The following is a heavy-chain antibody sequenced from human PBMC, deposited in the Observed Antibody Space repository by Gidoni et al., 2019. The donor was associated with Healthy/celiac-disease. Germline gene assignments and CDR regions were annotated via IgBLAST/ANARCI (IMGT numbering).Heavy chain of an antibody. CDR1: GFTFSSYG. CDR3: AKDQAFAVAATYYFDY. CDR2: ISYDGSNK. J-gene: IGHJ4*02. D-gene: IGHD2-15*01. Sequence: QVQLVESGGGVVQPGRSLRLSCAASGFTFSSYGMHWVRQAPGKGLEWVAVISYDGSNKYYADSVKGRFTISRDNSKNTLYLQMNSLRAEDTAVYYCAKDQAFAVAATYYFDYWGQGTLVTVSS. V-gene: IGHV3-30*18.